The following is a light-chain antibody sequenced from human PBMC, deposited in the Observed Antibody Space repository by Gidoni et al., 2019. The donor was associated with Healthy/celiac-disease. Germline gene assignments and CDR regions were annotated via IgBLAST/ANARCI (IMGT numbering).Light chain of an antibody. Sequence: DIVMPQSPDSLAVSLGERATINCKSSQSVLYSSNNKNYLAWYQQKPGQPPKLPIYWASTRESGVPDRFSGSGSGTDFTLTISSLQAEDVAVYYCQQYYSTPLTFGGGTKVEIK. CDR3: QQYYSTPLT. V-gene: IGKV4-1*01. CDR2: WAS. J-gene: IGKJ4*01. CDR1: QSVLYSSNNKNY.